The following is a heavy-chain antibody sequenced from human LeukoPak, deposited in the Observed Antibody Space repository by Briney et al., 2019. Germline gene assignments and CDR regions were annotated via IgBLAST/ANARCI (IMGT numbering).Heavy chain of an antibody. V-gene: IGHV4-38-2*02. D-gene: IGHD3-22*01. J-gene: IGHJ3*02. CDR2: IYHSGST. CDR1: GYSISSGYY. Sequence: SETLSLTCTVSGYSISSGYYWGWIRQPPGKGLEWIGSIYHSGSTYYNPSLKSRVTISVDTSKNQFSLKLSSVTAADTAVYYCARISGYYYVGAFDIWGQGTMVTVSS. CDR3: ARISGYYYVGAFDI.